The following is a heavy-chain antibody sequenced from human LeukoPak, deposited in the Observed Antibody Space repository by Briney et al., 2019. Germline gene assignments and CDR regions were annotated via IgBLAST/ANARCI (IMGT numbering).Heavy chain of an antibody. CDR2: ISSRGTTI. Sequence: GGSLRLSCAVSNFDFNGYSMNWVRQAPGKGLEWVSYISSRGTTIYYTDSVKGRFTISRDNAKNSLYLQMNSLRAEDTAVYYCARDGSWYSSGGYEGGILFDYWGRGTLVTVSS. J-gene: IGHJ4*02. CDR3: ARDGSWYSSGGYEGGILFDY. CDR1: NFDFNGYS. D-gene: IGHD6-25*01. V-gene: IGHV3-48*04.